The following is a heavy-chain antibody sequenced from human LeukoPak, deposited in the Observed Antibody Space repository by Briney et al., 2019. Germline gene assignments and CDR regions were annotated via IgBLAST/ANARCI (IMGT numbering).Heavy chain of an antibody. CDR2: INWNGGST. V-gene: IGHV3-20*04. CDR3: VRDYCGGDCYPFDY. CDR1: GFTFGDYG. Sequence: GGSLRLSCAVSGFTFGDYGMSWVRQAPGKGLEWVSGINWNGGSTGYADSVKGRFTISRDNAKKSLYLKMNSQRGEDTAFYYCVRDYCGGDCYPFDYWGQGTLVTVSS. D-gene: IGHD2-21*02. J-gene: IGHJ4*02.